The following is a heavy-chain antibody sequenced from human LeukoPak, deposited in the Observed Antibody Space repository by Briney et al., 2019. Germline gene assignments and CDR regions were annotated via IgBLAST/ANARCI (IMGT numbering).Heavy chain of an antibody. Sequence: PGESLTHSHSASGFRFSHYWMSWLPQPPRKELEWLGNIKEDGSKKYYLDSVKGRFTMSRDNTRYSLFLQMNSLRAKDTAMYYCVRDYVWGSSDPDYWGQGTLVTVSS. V-gene: IGHV3-7*01. D-gene: IGHD3-16*01. CDR2: IKEDGSKK. CDR1: GFRFSHYW. J-gene: IGHJ4*02. CDR3: VRDYVWGSSDPDY.